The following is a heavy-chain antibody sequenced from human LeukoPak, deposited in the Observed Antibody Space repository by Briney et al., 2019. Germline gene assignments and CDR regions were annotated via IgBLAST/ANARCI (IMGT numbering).Heavy chain of an antibody. Sequence: PGGSLRLSRVASGFTFSSYWMSWARQAPGKGREWVANIKQDGSDKNYVDSVKGRFTISRDNAKNSLYLQMNSLRADDTAIYHRAKPFGSGWTPLDYWGQGTLVTVSS. D-gene: IGHD6-19*01. V-gene: IGHV3-7*01. CDR2: IKQDGSDK. J-gene: IGHJ4*02. CDR3: AKPFGSGWTPLDY. CDR1: GFTFSSYW.